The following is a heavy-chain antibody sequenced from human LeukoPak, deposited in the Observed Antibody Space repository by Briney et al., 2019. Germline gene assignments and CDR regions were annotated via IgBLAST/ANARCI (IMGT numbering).Heavy chain of an antibody. CDR2: IRSKAYGGTT. V-gene: IGHV3-49*04. CDR1: GFTFGDHV. CDR3: ARGRICLWLYYGMDV. D-gene: IGHD3-16*01. J-gene: IGHJ6*04. Sequence: GGALRLSCAGSGFTFGDHVMSWVRQAPGKGLEWVGFIRSKAYGGTTEYAPSVRGRFSISRDDYKNIAYLEMSSLETEDTAVYFCARGRICLWLYYGMDVWGEGTTVTVSS.